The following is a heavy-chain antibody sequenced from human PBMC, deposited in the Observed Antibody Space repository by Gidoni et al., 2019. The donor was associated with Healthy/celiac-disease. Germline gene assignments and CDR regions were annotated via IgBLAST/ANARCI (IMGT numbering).Heavy chain of an antibody. CDR2: IIPIFGTA. Sequence: QVQLVQSGAEEKKPGSSVKVSCNADGSTFSSYYISWVRKATGQGLEWMVGIIPIFGTANYAQKFQGRVTITADESTSTAYMELSSLRSEDTAVYYCARDRSTVVTPGYFDYWGQGTLVTVSS. V-gene: IGHV1-69*01. D-gene: IGHD2-21*02. CDR3: ARDRSTVVTPGYFDY. CDR1: GSTFSSYY. J-gene: IGHJ4*02.